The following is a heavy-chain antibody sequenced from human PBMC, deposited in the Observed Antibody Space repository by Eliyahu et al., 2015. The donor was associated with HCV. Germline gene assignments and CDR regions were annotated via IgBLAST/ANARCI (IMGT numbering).Heavy chain of an antibody. J-gene: IGHJ4*02. CDR3: ARGEESPAYSSSWYYFDY. CDR2: INTNTGNP. CDR1: GYTFTSYA. D-gene: IGHD6-13*01. Sequence: SVKVSCKGSGYTFTSYAMNWVRQAPGQGLEWMGWINTNTGNPTYAQGFTGGFVFSLDTSVSTAYLQISSLKAEDTAVYYCARGEESPAYSSSWYYFDYWGQGTLVTVSS. V-gene: IGHV7-4-1*02.